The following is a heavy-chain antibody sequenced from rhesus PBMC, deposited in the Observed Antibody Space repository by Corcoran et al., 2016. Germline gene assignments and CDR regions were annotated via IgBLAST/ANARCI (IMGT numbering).Heavy chain of an antibody. D-gene: IGHD3-3*01. CDR3: ARDQVDFWTGYYHDY. CDR1: GGSISSNY. CDR2: IRSGGST. J-gene: IGHJ4*01. Sequence: QVQLQQWGEGLVKPSETLSLTCAVYGGSISSNYWSWIRQPPGKGLEWIGRIRSGGSTNYNPSLKSRVLISIDTSKNQFSLKLSSVTAADTAVYYCARDQVDFWTGYYHDYWGQGVLVTVSS. V-gene: IGHV4-160*01.